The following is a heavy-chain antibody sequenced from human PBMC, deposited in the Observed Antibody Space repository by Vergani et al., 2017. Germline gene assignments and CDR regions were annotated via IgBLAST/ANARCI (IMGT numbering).Heavy chain of an antibody. Sequence: QIQLVESGGGVVQPGRSLRLSCAASGFILSSYGIHWVRQAPGKGLEWVAVIWYDGRKKYYADSVKGRFTISRDNSKHTLYLQMNSLRDEDTAVYYCARDGSDGGSGSPLYYYGMDVWGQGTTVTVSS. CDR3: ARDGSDGGSGSPLYYYGMDV. CDR1: GFILSSYG. J-gene: IGHJ6*02. D-gene: IGHD3-10*01. CDR2: IWYDGRKK. V-gene: IGHV3-33*01.